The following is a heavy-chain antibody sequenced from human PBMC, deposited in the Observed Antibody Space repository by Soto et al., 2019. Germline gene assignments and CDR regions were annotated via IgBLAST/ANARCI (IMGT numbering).Heavy chain of an antibody. V-gene: IGHV1-2*02. CDR1: GYTFKLYY. Sequence: ASVKVSCKPSGYTFKLYYMHWVRQAPGQGLEWMGWINSNSGDTYYAQDFQGRVTMTRDKSTTTVYMELSSLKYDDTAVYYCSRGMDVWGQGTTVTVSS. CDR2: INSNSGDT. J-gene: IGHJ6*02. CDR3: SRGMDV.